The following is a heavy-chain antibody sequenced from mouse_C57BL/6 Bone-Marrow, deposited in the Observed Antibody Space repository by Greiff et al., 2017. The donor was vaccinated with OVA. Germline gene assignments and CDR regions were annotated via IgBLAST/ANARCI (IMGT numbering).Heavy chain of an antibody. CDR3: ARRGSSGFAMDY. Sequence: EVKLMESGGDLVKPGGSLKLSCAASGFTFSSYGMSWVRQTPDKRLEWVATISSGGSYTYYPDSVKGRFTISRDNAKNTLYLQMSSLKSEDTAMYYCARRGSSGFAMDYWGQGTSVTVSS. V-gene: IGHV5-6*02. D-gene: IGHD3-2*02. J-gene: IGHJ4*01. CDR1: GFTFSSYG. CDR2: ISSGGSYT.